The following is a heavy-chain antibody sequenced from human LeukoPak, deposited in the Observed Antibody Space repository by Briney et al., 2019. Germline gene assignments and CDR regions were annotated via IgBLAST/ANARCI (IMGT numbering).Heavy chain of an antibody. CDR1: GFTFSGYG. CDR3: VIGPYYDSSNSDC. D-gene: IGHD3-22*01. CDR2: IWYDGGKI. J-gene: IGHJ4*02. V-gene: IGHV3-33*08. Sequence: PGRSLRLSCAASGFTFSGYGMYWVRQAPGKGLEWGAIIWYDGGKIYYAESVNGRFTISRDNSKYTLYLQMNSLRVEDTAVYFCVIGPYYDSSNSDCWGQGTLVSVSS.